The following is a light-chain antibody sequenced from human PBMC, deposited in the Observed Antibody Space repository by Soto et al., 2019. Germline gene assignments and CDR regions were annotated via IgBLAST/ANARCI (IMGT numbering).Light chain of an antibody. Sequence: QSALTQPASVSGSPGQSITMSCTGSSSDFGDDKYVTWYQQQPGKGPNLLIYGVSKRPSGVSNRFSGSKSGNTASLTISGLQADEEADYYCAAWDDSLNGPLFGGGTKLTVL. CDR2: GVS. J-gene: IGLJ2*01. CDR1: SSDFGDDKY. V-gene: IGLV2-14*01. CDR3: AAWDDSLNGPL.